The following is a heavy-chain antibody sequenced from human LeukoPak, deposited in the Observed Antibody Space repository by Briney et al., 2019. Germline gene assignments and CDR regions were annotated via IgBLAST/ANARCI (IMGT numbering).Heavy chain of an antibody. CDR3: AGDLCSGGSCYWRFDY. Sequence: QTLSLTCAISGDTVSSNIAAWNWIRQSPSRGLEWLGRTYYRSKWNNDYAVSVKSRISINPDTSKNQFSLQLNSVTPEDTAVYYCAGDLCSGGSCYWRFDYWGQGTLVTVPS. CDR1: GDTVSSNIAA. D-gene: IGHD2-15*01. V-gene: IGHV6-1*01. CDR2: TYYRSKWNN. J-gene: IGHJ4*02.